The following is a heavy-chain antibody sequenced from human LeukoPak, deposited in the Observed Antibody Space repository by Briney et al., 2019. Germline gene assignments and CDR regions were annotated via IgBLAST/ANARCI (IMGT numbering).Heavy chain of an antibody. D-gene: IGHD3-10*01. V-gene: IGHV3-23*01. J-gene: IGHJ4*02. CDR1: GFTFSSYD. Sequence: GGSLRLSCAASGFTFSSYDMRWVRQARGKGLEGVSDISGSGGSKYYADSVKGGFTISRDNSKNTLYLQMNSLRAEDTAVYYCAKDYYGSGSYYMPPAHYFDYWGQGTLVTVSS. CDR2: ISGSGGSK. CDR3: AKDYYGSGSYYMPPAHYFDY.